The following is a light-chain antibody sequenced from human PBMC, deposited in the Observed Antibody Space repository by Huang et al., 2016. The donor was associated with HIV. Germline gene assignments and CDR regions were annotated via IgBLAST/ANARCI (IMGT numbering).Light chain of an antibody. Sequence: IVLTQSPGTLSLSPGERATLSCRASQSVSSNYLVWYQQKPGQAPRLLIYGASTRATGISARFSGSGSGTDFTLTISRLEPEDFAVYYCQQYGSSPQTCGQGTRVEIK. CDR2: GAS. J-gene: IGKJ5*01. V-gene: IGKV3-20*01. CDR3: QQYGSSPQT. CDR1: QSVSSNY.